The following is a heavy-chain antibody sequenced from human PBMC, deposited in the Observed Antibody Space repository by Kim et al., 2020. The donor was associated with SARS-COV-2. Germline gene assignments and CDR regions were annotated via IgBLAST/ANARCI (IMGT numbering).Heavy chain of an antibody. CDR1: GGSFSGYY. Sequence: SETLSLTCAVYGGSFSGYYWSWIRQPPGKGLEWIGEINHSGSTNYNPSLKSRVTISVDTSKNQFSLKLSSVTAADTAVYYCARATREGWFDPWGQGTLVTVSS. CDR2: INHSGST. CDR3: ARATREGWFDP. J-gene: IGHJ5*02. V-gene: IGHV4-34*01.